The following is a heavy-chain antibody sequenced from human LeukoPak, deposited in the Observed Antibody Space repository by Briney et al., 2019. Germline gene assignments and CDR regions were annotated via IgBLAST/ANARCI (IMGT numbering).Heavy chain of an antibody. Sequence: GGSLRLSCSAPGFTFSSYAMHWVRQAPGKGLEYVSAISSNGGSTYYADSVKGRFTISRDNSKNTLYLQMSSLRAEDTAVYYCVKGKGYCSGGSCYWGQGTLVTVSS. V-gene: IGHV3-64D*09. CDR2: ISSNGGST. D-gene: IGHD2-15*01. CDR1: GFTFSSYA. J-gene: IGHJ4*02. CDR3: VKGKGYCSGGSCY.